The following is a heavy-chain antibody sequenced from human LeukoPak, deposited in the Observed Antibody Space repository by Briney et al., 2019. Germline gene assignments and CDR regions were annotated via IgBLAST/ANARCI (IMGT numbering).Heavy chain of an antibody. CDR3: ARRGDGYNLNFDY. Sequence: GESLNISCQGTGYTFTSYWIGWVRQIPGKGLEWMGILYPDDSATRYSPSFQGQVTISADKSISTVYLQWSSLKASDTAMYYCARRGDGYNLNFDYWGQGTLVTVSS. J-gene: IGHJ4*02. D-gene: IGHD5-24*01. CDR2: LYPDDSAT. CDR1: GYTFTSYW. V-gene: IGHV5-51*01.